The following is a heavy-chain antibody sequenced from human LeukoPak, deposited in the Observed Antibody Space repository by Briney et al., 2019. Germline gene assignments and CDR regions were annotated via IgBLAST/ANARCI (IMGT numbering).Heavy chain of an antibody. CDR1: GGSISSSSYY. V-gene: IGHV4-39*01. J-gene: IGHJ4*02. CDR3: ASRYYYGSGTYSGDY. D-gene: IGHD3-10*01. CDR2: IYYSGST. Sequence: PSETLSLTCTVSGGSISSSSYYWGWIRQPPGKGLEWIGSIYYSGSTYYNPSLKSRFTISVDTSKNQFSLKLSSVTATDTAVYYCASRYYYGSGTYSGDYWGQGTLVTVSS.